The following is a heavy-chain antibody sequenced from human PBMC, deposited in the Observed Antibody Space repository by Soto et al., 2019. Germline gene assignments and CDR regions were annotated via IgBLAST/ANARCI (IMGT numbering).Heavy chain of an antibody. V-gene: IGHV1-69*08. CDR3: AREQYGGDPMI. CDR2: IIPILGIA. J-gene: IGHJ4*02. Sequence: QVQLVQSGAEVKKPGSSVKVSCKASGGTFSSYTISWVRQAPGQGLEWMGRIIPILGIANYAQKFQGRVTITADKSTGTAYMELSSLRSEDTAVYYCAREQYGGDPMIWGQGTLITVSS. D-gene: IGHD2-21*02. CDR1: GGTFSSYT.